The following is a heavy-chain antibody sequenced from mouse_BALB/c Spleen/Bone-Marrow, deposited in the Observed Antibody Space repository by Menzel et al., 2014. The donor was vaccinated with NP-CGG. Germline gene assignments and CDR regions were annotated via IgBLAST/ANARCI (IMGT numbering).Heavy chain of an antibody. Sequence: EVKLLESGTVLARPGAAVKMSCKASGYTFSNYWMHWVKQRPGQGLEWIGTIYPGNSDTTYNQKLKGKAKLTAVTSTSTAYMDLSSLTNEDSAVYYCTTLARTNFDYWGQGTTLTVSS. J-gene: IGHJ2*01. CDR2: IYPGNSDT. D-gene: IGHD3-1*01. V-gene: IGHV1-5*01. CDR3: TTLARTNFDY. CDR1: GYTFSNYW.